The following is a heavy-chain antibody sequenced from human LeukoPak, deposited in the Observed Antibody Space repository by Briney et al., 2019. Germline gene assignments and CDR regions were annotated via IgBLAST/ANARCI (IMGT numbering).Heavy chain of an antibody. Sequence: SETLSLTCAVYGGSFSGYYWGWIRQPPGKGLEWIGSIYHSGSTYYNPSLKSRVTISVDTSKNQFSLKLSSVTAADTAVYYCASQDYDILTGPKLDYWGQGTLVTVSS. CDR2: IYHSGST. V-gene: IGHV4-38-2*01. J-gene: IGHJ4*02. CDR3: ASQDYDILTGPKLDY. CDR1: GGSFSGYY. D-gene: IGHD3-9*01.